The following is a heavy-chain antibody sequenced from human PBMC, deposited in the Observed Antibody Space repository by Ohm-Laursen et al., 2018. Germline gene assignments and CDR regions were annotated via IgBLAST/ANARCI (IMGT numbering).Heavy chain of an antibody. J-gene: IGHJ6*02. Sequence: SLRLSCTASGFTFSDYYMTWIRQAPGRGLEWVSYISSSGSTIYYADSVKGRFTISRDNSKNTLYLQMNSLRAEDTGVYYCARRTYYYDSSGYSDYYYGMDVWGQGTTVTVSS. V-gene: IGHV3-11*04. CDR3: ARRTYYYDSSGYSDYYYGMDV. D-gene: IGHD3-22*01. CDR2: ISSSGSTI. CDR1: GFTFSDYY.